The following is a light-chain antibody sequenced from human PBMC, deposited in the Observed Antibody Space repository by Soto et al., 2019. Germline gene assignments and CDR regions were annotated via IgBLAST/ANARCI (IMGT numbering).Light chain of an antibody. Sequence: DIQMTQSPSTLSPSVGDRITITCRASQTISSWLAWYQQKPGKXPXXLIYAASTLQSGVPSRFSGSGSGTDFPLTISSLQPEDFATDDCQQLNSYPTFGQGTRLEIK. CDR2: AAS. CDR3: QQLNSYPT. J-gene: IGKJ5*01. V-gene: IGKV1-9*01. CDR1: QTISSW.